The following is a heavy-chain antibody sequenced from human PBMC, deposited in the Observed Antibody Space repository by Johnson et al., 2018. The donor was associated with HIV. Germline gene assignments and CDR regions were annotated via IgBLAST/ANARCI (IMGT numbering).Heavy chain of an antibody. CDR1: GFSFADYG. CDR3: ARGPMIVVPHDAFDI. V-gene: IGHV3-74*02. J-gene: IGHJ3*02. Sequence: VQLVESGGSVVRPGGSLRLSCAASGFSFADYGMSWVRQAPGKGLVWVSRINSDGSSTTYADSVKGRFTISRDNAKNTLYLQMNSLRAEDTAVYYCARGPMIVVPHDAFDIWGQGTMVTVSS. CDR2: INSDGSST. D-gene: IGHD3-22*01.